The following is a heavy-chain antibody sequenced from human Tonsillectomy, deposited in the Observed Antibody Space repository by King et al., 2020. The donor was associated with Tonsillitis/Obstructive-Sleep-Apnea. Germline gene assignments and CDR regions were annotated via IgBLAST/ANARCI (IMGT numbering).Heavy chain of an antibody. Sequence: QLQESGPGLVKASETLSLTCTVSGGAISNFHWSWIRQPPGKGLEWIGYVYDGGSTRYNPSLKSRATISVDTSKNHFSLKLNSVTAADTAVYYCARDXGVGRAYPFDXXGQGTLVTVSS. D-gene: IGHD3-3*01. CDR3: ARDXGVGRAYPFDX. CDR1: GGAISNFH. J-gene: IGHJ4*02. CDR2: VYDGGST. V-gene: IGHV4-59*01.